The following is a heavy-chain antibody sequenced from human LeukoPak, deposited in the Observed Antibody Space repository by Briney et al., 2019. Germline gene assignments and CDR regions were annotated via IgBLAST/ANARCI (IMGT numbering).Heavy chain of an antibody. Sequence: ASVKVSCKASGYTFTSYYMHWVRQAPGQGLEWMGIINPSGGSTSYAQKFQGRVTMTRDMSTSSVYMELSSLRSEDTAVYYCAGESIEGPYDSSGYYPSAFDYWGQGTLVTVSS. D-gene: IGHD3-22*01. J-gene: IGHJ4*02. CDR1: GYTFTSYY. CDR2: INPSGGST. CDR3: AGESIEGPYDSSGYYPSAFDY. V-gene: IGHV1-46*01.